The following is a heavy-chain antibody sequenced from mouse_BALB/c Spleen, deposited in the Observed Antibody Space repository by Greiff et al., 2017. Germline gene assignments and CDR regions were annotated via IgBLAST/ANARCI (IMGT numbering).Heavy chain of an antibody. J-gene: IGHJ2*01. Sequence: VKLMESGPELVKPGASVKISCKASGYAFSSSWMNWVKQRPGQGLEWIGRIYPGDGDTNYNGKFKGKATLTADKSSSTAYMQLSSLTSVDSAVYFCARRPGFDYWGQGTTLTVSS. V-gene: IGHV1-82*01. CDR2: IYPGDGDT. CDR1: GYAFSSSW. CDR3: ARRPGFDY.